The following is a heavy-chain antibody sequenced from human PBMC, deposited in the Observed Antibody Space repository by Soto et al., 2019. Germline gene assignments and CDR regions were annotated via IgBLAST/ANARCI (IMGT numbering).Heavy chain of an antibody. CDR2: ISSSSSYI. CDR1: GFTFSSYS. V-gene: IGHV3-21*01. Sequence: PGGSLRLSCAASGFTFSSYSMNWVRQAPGKGLEWVSSISSSSSYIYYADSVKGRFTISRDNAKNSLYLQMNSLRAEDTAVYYCARDPLLGGAFDIWGQGTMVTV. CDR3: ARDPLLGGAFDI. D-gene: IGHD2-15*01. J-gene: IGHJ3*02.